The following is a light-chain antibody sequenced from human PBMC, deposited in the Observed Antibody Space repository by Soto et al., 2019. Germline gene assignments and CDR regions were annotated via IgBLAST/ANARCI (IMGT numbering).Light chain of an antibody. CDR1: QSVTSTY. Sequence: EIVLRQSPGTLPLSPGERATLSCRASQSVTSTYLAWYQQKPGQAPRLLIYVASSRATGIPDRFSGSGSGTDFTLTISRLEPEDFAVYYCQQYVSSPPMYTFGQGTKLEIK. CDR2: VAS. CDR3: QQYVSSPPMYT. V-gene: IGKV3-20*01. J-gene: IGKJ2*01.